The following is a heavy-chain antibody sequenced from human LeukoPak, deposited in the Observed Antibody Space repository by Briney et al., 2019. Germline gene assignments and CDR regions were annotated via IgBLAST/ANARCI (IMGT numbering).Heavy chain of an antibody. V-gene: IGHV3-7*01. CDR2: IKQDGSEK. CDR3: AGGPGFLIDC. J-gene: IGHJ4*02. Sequence: PGGSLRLSCAASGVTFSSYWMSWASQAPGKGLEWVANIKQDGSEKHYVDSVKGRLTISRDNAKNLLYLQMNSLRVEDTAVYYCAGGPGFLIDCWGQGTLVTVSS. CDR1: GVTFSSYW. D-gene: IGHD3-3*01.